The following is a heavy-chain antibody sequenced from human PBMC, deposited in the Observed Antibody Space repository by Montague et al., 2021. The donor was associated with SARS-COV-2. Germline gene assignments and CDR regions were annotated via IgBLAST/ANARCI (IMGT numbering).Heavy chain of an antibody. V-gene: IGHV4-38-2*02. J-gene: IGHJ4*02. Sequence: SETLSLTCSVSGYFIGTGYYWGWLRPSPGKGLEWIGSNYLHGNAYYTPSLNSRVTISLDTSNHQFCLRLTSVTTSDTAVYYCARGRVTRAGFDYWGQGIRVIVSS. CDR2: NYLHGNA. CDR3: ARGRVTRAGFDY. D-gene: IGHD2-21*02. CDR1: GYFIGTGYY.